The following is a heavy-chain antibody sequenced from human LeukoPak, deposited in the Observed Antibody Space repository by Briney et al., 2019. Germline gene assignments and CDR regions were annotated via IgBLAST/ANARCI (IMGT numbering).Heavy chain of an antibody. CDR2: ISSSSSTI. V-gene: IGHV3-48*01. D-gene: IGHD3-22*01. CDR1: GFTFSSYS. CDR3: AKGLDSSGYPQVLDY. Sequence: PGGSLRLSCAASGFTFSSYSMNWVRQAPGKGLEWVSYISSSSSTIYYADSVKGRFTISRDNSKNTLYLQMNSLRAEDTAVYYCAKGLDSSGYPQVLDYWGQGTLVTVSS. J-gene: IGHJ4*02.